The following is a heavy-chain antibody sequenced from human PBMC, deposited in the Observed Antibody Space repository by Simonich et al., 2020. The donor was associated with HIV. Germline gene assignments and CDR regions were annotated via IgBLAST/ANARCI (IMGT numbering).Heavy chain of an antibody. CDR1: GYRFTGFY. CDR3: TREIPSDAFDI. J-gene: IGHJ3*02. Sequence: QVQLVQSGAEVKKPGASVKVSCKASGYRFTGFYIHWVRQAPGQGVDWRGRINPNNIGANYAQKCQGRVTMTWDTSISTAYMELSRLRSDDTAVYYCTREIPSDAFDIWGQGTMVTVSS. CDR2: INPNNIGA. V-gene: IGHV1-2*02.